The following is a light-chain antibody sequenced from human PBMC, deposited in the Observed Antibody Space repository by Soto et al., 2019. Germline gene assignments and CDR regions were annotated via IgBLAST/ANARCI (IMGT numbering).Light chain of an antibody. CDR1: QSVSNNY. Sequence: EIVLTQSPGTLSLSPGERATLSCRASQSVSNNYLAWYQQKPGQAPRLLIYGASNRATGIPDRFSGSGSGTVFPLTISRLEPEDFAVYYWQQYGSSGTFGQGTKVEIK. J-gene: IGKJ1*01. CDR2: GAS. CDR3: QQYGSSGT. V-gene: IGKV3-20*01.